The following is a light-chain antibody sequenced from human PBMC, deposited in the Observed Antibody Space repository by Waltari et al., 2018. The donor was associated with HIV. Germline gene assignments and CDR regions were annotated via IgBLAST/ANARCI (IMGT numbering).Light chain of an antibody. V-gene: IGLV2-14*01. J-gene: IGLJ2*01. CDR3: SSYTSSSTLEGVV. CDR1: SSDVGGYNY. CDR2: EVS. Sequence: QSALTQPASVSGSPGQSITISCTGTSSDVGGYNYVSWYQQHPGKAPKLMLYEVSNRPSGGSKRLAGSKAGNTASLTISGLRAEDEADYYCSSYTSSSTLEGVVFGGGTKLTVL.